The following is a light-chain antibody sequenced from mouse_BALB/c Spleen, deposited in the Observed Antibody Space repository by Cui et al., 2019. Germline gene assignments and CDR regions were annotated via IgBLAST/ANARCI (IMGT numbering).Light chain of an antibody. CDR1: SSVSY. CDR2: STS. J-gene: IGKJ1*01. V-gene: IGKV4-80*01. Sequence: QIVLTQSPAIMSASLGEEITLTCSASSSVSYMYWYQQKSGTSPKLLIYSTSNLASGVPSRFSGSGSGIFYSLTISSVEAEDAADYYCHQWSSYPWTFGGGTKLEIK. CDR3: HQWSSYPWT.